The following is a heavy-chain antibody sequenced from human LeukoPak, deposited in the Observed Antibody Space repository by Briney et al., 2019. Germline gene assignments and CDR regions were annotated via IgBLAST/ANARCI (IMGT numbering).Heavy chain of an antibody. Sequence: ASVKVSCKVYGYTFTVLSMHWVRQAPGKGLEWMGGFDPVDGETIYAQKFQGRVTMPEDTSTDTAYMELSSLRSEDTTVYYSATKPYSITMVRGVRPGDYYDMDVGGQGPTVIVS. CDR1: GYTFTVLS. CDR3: ATKPYSITMVRGVRPGDYYDMDV. CDR2: FDPVDGET. V-gene: IGHV1-24*01. J-gene: IGHJ6*02. D-gene: IGHD3-10*01.